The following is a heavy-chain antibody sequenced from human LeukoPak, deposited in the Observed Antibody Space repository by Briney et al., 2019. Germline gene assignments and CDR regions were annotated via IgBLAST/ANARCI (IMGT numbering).Heavy chain of an antibody. D-gene: IGHD4-17*01. J-gene: IGHJ4*02. CDR1: GGSISSSSYY. Sequence: PSETLSLTCTVSGGSISSSSYYWGWIRQPPGKGLEWIGSIYYSGSTYYNPSLKSRVTISVDTSKNQFSLKLSSVTAADTAVYYCARPHDYGDCLFDYWGQGALVTVSS. CDR3: ARPHDYGDCLFDY. V-gene: IGHV4-39*01. CDR2: IYYSGST.